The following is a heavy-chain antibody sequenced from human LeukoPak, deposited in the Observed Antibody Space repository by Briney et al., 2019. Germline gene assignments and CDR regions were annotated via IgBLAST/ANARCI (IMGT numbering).Heavy chain of an antibody. CDR1: GFTFSSYE. D-gene: IGHD2-21*02. J-gene: IGHJ3*02. V-gene: IGHV3-48*03. CDR2: ISSSGSTI. CDR3: ASPLAYCGGDCHIDAFDI. Sequence: GGSLRLSCAASGFTFSSYEMNWVRQAPGKGLEWVSYISSSGSTIYYADSVKGRLTISRDNAKNSLYLQMNSLRAEDTAVYYCASPLAYCGGDCHIDAFDIWGQGTMVTVSS.